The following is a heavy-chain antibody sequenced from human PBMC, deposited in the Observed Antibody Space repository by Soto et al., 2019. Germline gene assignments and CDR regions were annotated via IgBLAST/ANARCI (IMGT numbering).Heavy chain of an antibody. CDR1: SSYY. CDR3: ASDGSRYSTD. D-gene: IGHD5-12*01. J-gene: IGHJ1*01. Sequence: SSYYWGWIRQPPGKGLWWVANTNQDGRERYSVDSVKGRFNISRDNGKKSMHWPISGRRGGDTAVYYCASDGSRYSTDWGQGTLCTVSS. V-gene: IGHV3-7*01. CDR2: TNQDGRER.